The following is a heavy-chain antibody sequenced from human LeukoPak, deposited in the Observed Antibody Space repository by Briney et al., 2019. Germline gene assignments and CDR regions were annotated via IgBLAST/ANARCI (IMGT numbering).Heavy chain of an antibody. CDR1: TFTFSSYA. J-gene: IGHJ4*02. Sequence: GGSLTLSCPASTFTFSSYAMSWVRQAPGKGLEWVSGISSGGLTTYYADFVKGRFTISRHNFKNTLYQQMNSLRPEDTAVYYCAKEPPNGYCTTTSCYFDYWGQGTQVTVSS. V-gene: IGHV3-23*01. CDR2: ISSGGLTT. D-gene: IGHD2-2*03. CDR3: AKEPPNGYCTTTSCYFDY.